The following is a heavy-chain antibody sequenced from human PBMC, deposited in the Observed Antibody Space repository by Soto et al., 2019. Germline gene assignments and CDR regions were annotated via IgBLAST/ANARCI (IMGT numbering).Heavy chain of an antibody. V-gene: IGHV3-7*03. CDR1: GFTFTTYW. J-gene: IGHJ4*02. Sequence: VQLVESGGGLAQPGGSLRLSCVASGFTFTTYWMSWVRQAPGKGLEWVANIRQDGGAQYYVDSVKGRFTISRDNAKNSVCLQMDSLRAEDTAVYYCVRGGHGSGSYLGSYWGQGILVTVSS. D-gene: IGHD3-10*01. CDR3: VRGGHGSGSYLGSY. CDR2: IRQDGGAQ.